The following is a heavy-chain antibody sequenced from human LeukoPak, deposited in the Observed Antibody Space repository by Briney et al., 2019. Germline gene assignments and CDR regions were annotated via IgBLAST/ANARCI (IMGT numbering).Heavy chain of an antibody. Sequence: AASVKVSCKASGYTFTGYYMHWVRQAPGQGLEWMGWINPDSGDTNCAQKFQGRVTLTRDTSISSAYMGLSGLISDDTAVYYCARDGALDVWGQGTTVTVS. CDR2: INPDSGDT. CDR1: GYTFTGYY. V-gene: IGHV1-2*02. J-gene: IGHJ6*02. CDR3: ARDGALDV. D-gene: IGHD3-10*01.